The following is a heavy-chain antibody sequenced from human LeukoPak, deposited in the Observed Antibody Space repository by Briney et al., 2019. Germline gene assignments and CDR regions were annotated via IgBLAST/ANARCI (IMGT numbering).Heavy chain of an antibody. V-gene: IGHV4-39*01. CDR3: ARHLSRSGWYTY. CDR2: IYYSGST. Sequence: SETLSLTCTVSGGSISSSSYYWGWIRQPPGKGLEWIGSIYYSGSTYYNPSLKSRVTISVDTSKNQFSLKLSSVTAADTAVYYCARHLSRSGWYTYWGQGTLVTVSS. CDR1: GGSISSSSYY. D-gene: IGHD6-19*01. J-gene: IGHJ4*02.